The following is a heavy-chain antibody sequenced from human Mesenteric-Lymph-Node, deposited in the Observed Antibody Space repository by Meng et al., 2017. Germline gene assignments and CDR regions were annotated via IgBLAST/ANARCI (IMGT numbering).Heavy chain of an antibody. Sequence: SLKISCAASGFTFDDYAMHWVRQAPGKGLEWVSGISWNSGSIGYADSVKGRFTISRDNAKNSLYLQMNSLRAEDTAVYYCARDLGGGSGSYYNEDAFDIWGQGTMVTVS. CDR1: GFTFDDYA. CDR3: ARDLGGGSGSYYNEDAFDI. V-gene: IGHV3-9*01. J-gene: IGHJ3*02. CDR2: ISWNSGSI. D-gene: IGHD3-10*01.